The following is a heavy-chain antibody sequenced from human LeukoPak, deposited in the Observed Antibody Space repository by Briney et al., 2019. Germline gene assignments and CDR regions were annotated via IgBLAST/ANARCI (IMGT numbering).Heavy chain of an antibody. J-gene: IGHJ3*01. CDR2: IHYSGST. CDR1: GGSISSSSYY. Sequence: PSETLSLTCTVSGGSISSSSYYWGWIRQPPGKGLEWIGSIHYSGSTYYNPSLKSRVTISVDTSKNQFSLKLSSVTAADTAVYYCARVGMIVVVIGYWGQGTMVTVSS. V-gene: IGHV4-39*07. CDR3: ARVGMIVVVIGY. D-gene: IGHD3-22*01.